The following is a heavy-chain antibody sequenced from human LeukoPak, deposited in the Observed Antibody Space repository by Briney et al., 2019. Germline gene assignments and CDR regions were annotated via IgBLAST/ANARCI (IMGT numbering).Heavy chain of an antibody. Sequence: ASVKVSCKTSGYTFTTYGISWVRQAPGQGLEWMGWINSNTGNPTYAQGFTGRFVFSLDTSVSTAYLQISSLKAEDTAVYYCARDYYYVFDYWGQGTLVTVSS. V-gene: IGHV7-4-1*02. D-gene: IGHD3-10*02. J-gene: IGHJ4*02. CDR2: INSNTGNP. CDR3: ARDYYYVFDY. CDR1: GYTFTTYG.